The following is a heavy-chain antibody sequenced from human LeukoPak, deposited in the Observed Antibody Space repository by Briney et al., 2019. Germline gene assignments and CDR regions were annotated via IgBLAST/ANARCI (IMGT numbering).Heavy chain of an antibody. J-gene: IGHJ4*02. V-gene: IGHV1-8*01. D-gene: IGHD5-18*01. CDR1: GYTFTRYD. CDR2: MNPNSGNT. CDR3: ARGGYIYGFGSDY. Sequence: ASVKVSCKASGYTFTRYDINWVRQATGQGLGWMGWMNPNSGNTGYAQKFQGRITMTRNTSINTAYMELSSLRSEDTAVYYCARGGYIYGFGSDYWGQGTLVTVSS.